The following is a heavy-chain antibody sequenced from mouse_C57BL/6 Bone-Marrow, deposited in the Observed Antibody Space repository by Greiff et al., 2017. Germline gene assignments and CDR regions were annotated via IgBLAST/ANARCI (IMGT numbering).Heavy chain of an antibody. CDR1: GYTFTDYE. CDR3: TRPYYNDFDY. J-gene: IGHJ2*01. Sequence: QVQLQQSGAELVRPGASVTLSCKASGYTFTDYEMHWVKQTPVHGLEWIGAIDPETGGTAYNQKFKGKAILTADKSSSTAYMELRSLTSDDSAVYYCTRPYYNDFDYWGQGTTLTGSS. V-gene: IGHV1-15*01. CDR2: IDPETGGT. D-gene: IGHD2-12*01.